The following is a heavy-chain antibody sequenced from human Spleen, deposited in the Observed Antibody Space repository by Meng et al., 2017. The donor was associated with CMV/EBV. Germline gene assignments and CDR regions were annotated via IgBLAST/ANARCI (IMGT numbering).Heavy chain of an antibody. CDR1: GYIFTSYA. Sequence: QVQLVQSGAEVKKPGASVKVSCKASGYIFTSYAIQWARQAPGQRLEWMGWINAGNGNTKYSQNFQGKVTITRDTSASTAYMELSSLRSEDTAVYYCARDDLGELLGFDYWGQGTLVTVSS. V-gene: IGHV1-3*01. CDR2: INAGNGNT. J-gene: IGHJ4*02. D-gene: IGHD3-10*01. CDR3: ARDDLGELLGFDY.